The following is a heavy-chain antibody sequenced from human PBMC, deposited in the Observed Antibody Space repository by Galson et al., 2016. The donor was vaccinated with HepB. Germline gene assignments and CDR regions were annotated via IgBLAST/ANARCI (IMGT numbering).Heavy chain of an antibody. CDR2: IWREGIRT. D-gene: IGHD6-19*01. J-gene: IGHJ5*02. Sequence: SLRLSCAASRFHFSMYAMHWVRQAPGKGLEWVAMIWREGIRTFYADSVKGRFTISRDNSIYTSYLQMNSLRVEDTAVYYCVGDPPISGWAFDPWGQGTLVTVSS. CDR3: VGDPPISGWAFDP. CDR1: RFHFSMYA. V-gene: IGHV3-33*01.